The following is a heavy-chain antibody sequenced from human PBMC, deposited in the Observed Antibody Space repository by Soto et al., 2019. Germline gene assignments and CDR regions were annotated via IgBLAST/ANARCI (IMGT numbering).Heavy chain of an antibody. CDR1: GFTVSSKY. CDR2: IKSGGPT. Sequence: EVQLVESGGGLVQPGGSLRLSCAASGFTVSSKYMSWVRQAPGKGLEWVSLIKSGGPTYYADSVKGRFTISRDTSENTVHLQMDSLRAEDTAVYYCARHDVLCDGSRCYGVPLDFWGKGTTVTVSS. D-gene: IGHD2-15*01. V-gene: IGHV3-66*04. J-gene: IGHJ6*04. CDR3: ARHDVLCDGSRCYGVPLDF.